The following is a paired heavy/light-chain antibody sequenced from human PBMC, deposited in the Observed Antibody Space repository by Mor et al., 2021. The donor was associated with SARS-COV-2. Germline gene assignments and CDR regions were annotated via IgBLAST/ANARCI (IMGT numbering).Heavy chain of an antibody. D-gene: IGHD3-3*01. J-gene: IGHJ5*02. V-gene: IGHV6-1*01. Sequence: QVQLQQSGPGLVTPSQTLSLTCVISGDSVSSNSASWSWIRQSPSRGLEWLGRTYYRSKRYNDYALSVKSRITINPDTSKNQFSLHLNSVTPEDSAVYYCARGYFWSGLRFDPWGQGTLVTVSS. CDR3: ARGYFWSGLRFDP. CDR1: GDSVSSNSAS. CDR2: TYYRSKRYN.
Light chain of an antibody. CDR2: SNN. CDR3: ATWDDSLNGVV. CDR1: SSNIGSNT. Sequence: QSVLTQPPSASGTPGQRVTISCSGSSSNIGSNTVDWYQQFPGTAPKLLIFSNNQRPSGVPDRFSGSKSGTSASLAISGLQSEDEADYYCATWDDSLNGVVFGGGTKLTVL. J-gene: IGLJ2*01. V-gene: IGLV1-44*01.